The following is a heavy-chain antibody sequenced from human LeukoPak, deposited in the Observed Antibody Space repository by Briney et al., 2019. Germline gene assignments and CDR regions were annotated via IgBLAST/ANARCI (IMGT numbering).Heavy chain of an antibody. CDR1: GFTFNYYD. D-gene: IGHD3-22*01. CDR2: IRTTGDT. Sequence: GGSLRLSCAVSGFTFNYYDMHWVRQAPGKRLEWVSAIRTTGDTHYPDSVKGRFAMSREDAKNSVHLQMNTLRAGDTAVYYCARGVFYYYDNSGHPGWYFDLWGRGTLVTVSS. V-gene: IGHV3-13*01. CDR3: ARGVFYYYDNSGHPGWYFDL. J-gene: IGHJ2*01.